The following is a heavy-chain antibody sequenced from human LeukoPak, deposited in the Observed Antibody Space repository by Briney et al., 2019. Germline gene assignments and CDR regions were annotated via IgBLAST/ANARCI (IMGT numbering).Heavy chain of an antibody. D-gene: IGHD3-10*01. J-gene: IGHJ3*02. CDR1: GFTSSSYW. CDR2: INSDGSST. CDR3: ARATYYYGSGSRDAFDI. V-gene: IGHV3-74*01. Sequence: GGSLRLSCAASGFTSSSYWMHWVRQAPGKGLVWVSRINSDGSSTSYADSVKGRFTISRDNAKNTLYLQMNSLRAEDTAVYYCARATYYYGSGSRDAFDIWGQGTMVTVSS.